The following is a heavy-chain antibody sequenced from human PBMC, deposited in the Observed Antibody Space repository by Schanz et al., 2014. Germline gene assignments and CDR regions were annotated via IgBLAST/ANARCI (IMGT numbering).Heavy chain of an antibody. CDR1: GGSMKSHY. CDR3: ARGVILFFFLF. D-gene: IGHD2-8*01. J-gene: IGHJ4*02. CDR2: IFTGGSS. Sequence: QVQLQESGPGLVKPSETLSLTCTVSGGSMKSHYWTWIRQPAGQGLEWVGRIFTGGSSDYNRSFKRRITISKEPSKKYLSLNLNSVTAADTAFYFCARGVILFFFLFWGPGILVTVSS. V-gene: IGHV4-4*07.